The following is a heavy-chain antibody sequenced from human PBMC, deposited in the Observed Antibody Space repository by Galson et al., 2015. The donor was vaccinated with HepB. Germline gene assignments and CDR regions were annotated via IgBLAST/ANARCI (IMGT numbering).Heavy chain of an antibody. CDR2: IKSKTDGGTT. D-gene: IGHD1-26*01. Sequence: SLRLSCAASGFTFSNAWMNWVRQAPGKGLEWVGRIKSKTDGGTTDYAAPVKGRFTISRDDSKNTLYLQMNSLKTEDTAVYYCTTAPSYYVGDDAFDIWGQGTTVTVSS. CDR1: GFTFSNAW. J-gene: IGHJ3*02. CDR3: TTAPSYYVGDDAFDI. V-gene: IGHV3-15*07.